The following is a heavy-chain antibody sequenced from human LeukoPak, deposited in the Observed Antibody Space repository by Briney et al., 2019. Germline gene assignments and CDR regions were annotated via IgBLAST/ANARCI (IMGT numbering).Heavy chain of an antibody. CDR1: LDSTTSNF. CDR2: IHRSGST. Sequence: PSETLSLTCTVSLDSTTSNFWSWVRQPPGKGLEWIGEIHRSGSTIYNPSLQSRVTISIDRSKNQIALELSSVTAADTAVYYCAREIVGGFNPGAYWGQGTLVTVSS. V-gene: IGHV4-4*02. J-gene: IGHJ4*02. CDR3: AREIVGGFNPGAY. D-gene: IGHD1-14*01.